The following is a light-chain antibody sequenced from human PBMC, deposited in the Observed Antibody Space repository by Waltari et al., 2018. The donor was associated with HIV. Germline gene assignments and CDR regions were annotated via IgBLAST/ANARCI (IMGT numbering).Light chain of an antibody. Sequence: DVVMTQSPLSLAVTPGQSASISCNSSQSLVYSDGNTYLNWFHQRPGQSPRRLIYKISNRDSGVPDRFSGSGSGTDFTLKINKVEAEDVGAYYCMQGTHWPLTFGGGTKVEIK. CDR3: MQGTHWPLT. V-gene: IGKV2-30*01. CDR1: QSLVYSDGNTY. CDR2: KIS. J-gene: IGKJ4*01.